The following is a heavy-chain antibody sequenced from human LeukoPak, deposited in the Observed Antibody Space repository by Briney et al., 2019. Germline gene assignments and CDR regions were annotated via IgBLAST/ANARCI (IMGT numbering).Heavy chain of an antibody. J-gene: IGHJ3*02. Sequence: PGGSLRLSCAASGFTFSNAWMSWVRQAPGKGLEWVGRIKTKTGGGTTDYAVPVKGRFTISRDDSKNTLYLQMISLKIEDTAVYYCSTKDAFDIWGQGTMVTVSS. CDR3: STKDAFDI. CDR2: IKTKTGGGTT. CDR1: GFTFSNAW. V-gene: IGHV3-15*01.